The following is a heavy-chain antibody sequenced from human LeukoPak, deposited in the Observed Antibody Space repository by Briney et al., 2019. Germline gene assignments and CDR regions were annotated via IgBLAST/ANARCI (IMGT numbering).Heavy chain of an antibody. Sequence: GGSLRLSCAASGFTFSTYAMTWVRQAPGKGLEWVSAIGGSGGSTYYADSVKGRFTIYRDNSKSTLYLQMNSLRAEDTAVYYCAKSTGWYSSSWYSTDWGQGTLVSVSS. CDR1: GFTFSTYA. V-gene: IGHV3-23*01. CDR3: AKSTGWYSSSWYSTD. CDR2: IGGSGGST. J-gene: IGHJ4*02. D-gene: IGHD6-13*01.